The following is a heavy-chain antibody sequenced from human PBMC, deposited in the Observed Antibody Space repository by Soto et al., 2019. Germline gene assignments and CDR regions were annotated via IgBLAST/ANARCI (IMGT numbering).Heavy chain of an antibody. CDR3: ARHNRYSSTWFEGWFDP. CDR1: GCRFTNYW. Sequence: GESLKISCRGSGCRFTNYWVGWVRQIPGGGLEWMGIIHPGDSDTRYSPFFQGQVTISADKSISTAYLQWSSLKASDTAMYYCARHNRYSSTWFEGWFDPWGQGTLVTVSS. CDR2: IHPGDSDT. D-gene: IGHD6-13*01. J-gene: IGHJ5*02. V-gene: IGHV5-51*01.